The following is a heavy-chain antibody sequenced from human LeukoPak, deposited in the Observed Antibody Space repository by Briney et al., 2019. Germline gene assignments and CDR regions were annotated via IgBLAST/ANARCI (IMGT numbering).Heavy chain of an antibody. CDR2: IYYSGST. CDR1: GYSISSGYY. Sequence: SETLSLTCTVSGYSISSGYYWSWIRQPPGKGLEWIGYIYYSGSTNYNPSLKSRVTISVDTSKNQFSLKLSSVTAADTAVYYCARDSRNYDILTGYPSYYYMDVWGKGTTVAVSS. V-gene: IGHV4-59*01. J-gene: IGHJ6*03. D-gene: IGHD3-9*01. CDR3: ARDSRNYDILTGYPSYYYMDV.